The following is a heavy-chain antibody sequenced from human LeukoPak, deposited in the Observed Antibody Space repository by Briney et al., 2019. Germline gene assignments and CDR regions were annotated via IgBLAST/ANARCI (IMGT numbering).Heavy chain of an antibody. CDR1: GGSISSGDYY. J-gene: IGHJ3*02. D-gene: IGHD2-8*01. CDR3: ARAPPGVAFDI. V-gene: IGHV4-30-4*08. Sequence: PSQTLSLTCTVSGGSISSGDYYWSWISQPPGKGLEWIGYIYYSGSTYYNPSLKSRVTISVDTSKNQFSLKLSSVTAADTAVYYCARAPPGVAFDIWGQGTMVTVSS. CDR2: IYYSGST.